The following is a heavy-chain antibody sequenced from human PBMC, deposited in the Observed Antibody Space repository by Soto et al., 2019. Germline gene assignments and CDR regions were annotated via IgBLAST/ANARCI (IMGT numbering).Heavy chain of an antibody. CDR2: IYYSGST. CDR3: ASSDSGSSDY. D-gene: IGHD1-26*01. Sequence: PSETLSLTCTVSGGSISSSSYYWGWIRQPPGKGLEWIGSIYYSGSTYYNPSLKSRVTISVDTSKNQFSLKLSSVTAADTAVYYCASSDSGSSDYWGQGTLVTVPQ. J-gene: IGHJ4*02. V-gene: IGHV4-39*01. CDR1: GGSISSSSYY.